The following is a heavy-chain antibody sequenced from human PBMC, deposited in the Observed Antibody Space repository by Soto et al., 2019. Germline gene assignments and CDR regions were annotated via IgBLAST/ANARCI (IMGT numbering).Heavy chain of an antibody. CDR3: AKASGRVHYGMHV. V-gene: IGHV3-23*01. J-gene: IGHJ6*02. CDR1: GFTFNSYA. D-gene: IGHD3-10*01. CDR2: IRGSGGGT. Sequence: GGSLRLSCAASGFTFNSYAMTWVRQAPGKGLEWVSGIRGSGGGTYYADSVKGRFTISRDDSRNMLYLEMNTLRGEDTAVYYCAKASGRVHYGMHVWGQGTTVTSP.